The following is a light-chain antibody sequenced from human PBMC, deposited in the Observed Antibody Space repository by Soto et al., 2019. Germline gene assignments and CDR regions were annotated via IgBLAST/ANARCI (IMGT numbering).Light chain of an antibody. CDR1: TSDVSIYNY. Sequence: QSALTQPASMSGSPGQSITISCTGTTSDVSIYNYVSWYQQHPGKAPKLMIYGVSNRPSGVSNRFSGAKSGHTASLTISGLQVEDEADYYCCSYTSSTNYVFGPGTKLTVL. CDR2: GVS. V-gene: IGLV2-14*01. J-gene: IGLJ1*01. CDR3: CSYTSSTNYV.